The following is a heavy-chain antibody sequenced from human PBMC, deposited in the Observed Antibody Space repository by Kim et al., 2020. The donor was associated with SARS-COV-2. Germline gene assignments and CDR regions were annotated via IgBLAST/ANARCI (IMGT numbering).Heavy chain of an antibody. D-gene: IGHD2-8*01. CDR3: TRGHRLLVYGIHLYWYFDL. J-gene: IGHJ2*01. V-gene: IGHV3-49*04. Sequence: GGSLRLSCTASGFTFGDYAINWVRQAPGKGLEWVGFIRTKAYGETSHYAVPVKGRFTISRDDSKSIASLQMNSLKTDDTAGYYCTRGHRLLVYGIHLYWYFDLWGRGTLVTVSS. CDR2: IRTKAYGETS. CDR1: GFTFGDYA.